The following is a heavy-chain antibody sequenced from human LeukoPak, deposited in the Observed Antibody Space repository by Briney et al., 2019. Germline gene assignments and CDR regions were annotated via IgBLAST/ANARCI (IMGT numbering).Heavy chain of an antibody. CDR1: GFTFHDFG. J-gene: IGHJ4*02. Sequence: GGSLRLSCAASGFTFHDFGMGWVRQVPGKGLEWVSGITGNGGSAGYGDSVKGRFTISRDNAKNSLYLQMNSLRDEDTALYYCARDQVGSGYYYFDPWGQGTLVTVSS. D-gene: IGHD3-22*01. CDR3: ARDQVGSGYYYFDP. CDR2: ITGNGGSA. V-gene: IGHV3-20*04.